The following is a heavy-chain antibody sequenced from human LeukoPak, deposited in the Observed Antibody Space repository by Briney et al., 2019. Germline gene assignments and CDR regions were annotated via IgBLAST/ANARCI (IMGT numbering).Heavy chain of an antibody. J-gene: IGHJ4*02. CDR3: ARVTQLFGFGDLLLG. CDR2: IEQDGSKK. V-gene: IGHV3-7*01. D-gene: IGHD3-10*01. Sequence: GGSLRLSCAASGFTFGSYWMSWVRQAPGKGLEWVANIEQDGSKKYYVDSVKGRFTISRDNAKNSLYLQMNSLRAEDTAVYYCARVTQLFGFGDLLLGWGQGTLVTVSS. CDR1: GFTFGSYW.